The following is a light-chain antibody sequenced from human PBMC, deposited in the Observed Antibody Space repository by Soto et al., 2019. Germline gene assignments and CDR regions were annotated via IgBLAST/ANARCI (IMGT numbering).Light chain of an antibody. CDR2: GNS. Sequence: QSVLTQPPSVSGAPGQRITISCTGSSSNIGAGYDVHWYQQLPGTAPKLLIYGNSNRPSGVPDRFSGSKSGTSASLAITGRHAEEEDDYYCRSYDSSLSGPSFGGGTKLTVL. V-gene: IGLV1-40*01. CDR1: SSNIGAGYD. CDR3: RSYDSSLSGPS. J-gene: IGLJ2*01.